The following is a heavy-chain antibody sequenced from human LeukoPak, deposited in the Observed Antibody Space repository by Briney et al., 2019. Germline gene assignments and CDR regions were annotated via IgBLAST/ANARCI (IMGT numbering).Heavy chain of an antibody. J-gene: IGHJ5*02. V-gene: IGHV4-61*02. Sequence: SETLSLTCNVSGGSISSGSYYWSWIRQPAGKGLEWIGRIYTSGSTNYNPSLKSRVTISVDTSKNQFSLKLSSVTAADTAVYYCARVTAGYSSGWYWFDPWGQGTLITVSS. CDR1: GGSISSGSYY. D-gene: IGHD6-19*01. CDR2: IYTSGST. CDR3: ARVTAGYSSGWYWFDP.